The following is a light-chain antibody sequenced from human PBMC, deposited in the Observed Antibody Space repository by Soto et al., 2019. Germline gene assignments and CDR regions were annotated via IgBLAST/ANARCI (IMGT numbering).Light chain of an antibody. CDR2: RVS. V-gene: IGKV3-11*01. J-gene: IGKJ4*01. CDR1: QSVSRF. Sequence: ETVLTQSPATLSLSPGDSATLSCRASQSVSRFFAWYQQKPGQAPRLLFYRVSNRATGVPPRFSASGSGTDFTLAISSLEPEDFAVYYGQQRFTWPLTFGGGTKVEIK. CDR3: QQRFTWPLT.